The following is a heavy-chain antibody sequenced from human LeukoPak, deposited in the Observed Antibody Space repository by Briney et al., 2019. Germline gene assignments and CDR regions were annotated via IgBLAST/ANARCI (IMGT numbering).Heavy chain of an antibody. D-gene: IGHD2-2*01. CDR2: INHSGST. V-gene: IGHV4-34*01. Sequence: PSETLSLTCAVYGESFSGYYWSWIRQPPGRGLEWIGEINHSGSTNYNPSLKSRVTISVDTSKNQFSLKLSSVTAADTAVYYCARSPDSSTSSDYWGQGTLVTVSS. J-gene: IGHJ4*02. CDR1: GESFSGYY. CDR3: ARSPDSSTSSDY.